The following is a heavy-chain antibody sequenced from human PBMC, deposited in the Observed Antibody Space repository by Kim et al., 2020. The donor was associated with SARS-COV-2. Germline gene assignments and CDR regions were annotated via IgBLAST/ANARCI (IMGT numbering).Heavy chain of an antibody. CDR3: AKSQDGYYSYGMDV. CDR1: GFNFRDYA. Sequence: GGSLRLSCVASGFNFRDYAMHWVRQAPGKGLEWVASISWKSSSIGYADSVKGRFSISRDNAKNSLYLQMNSLRREDTASYYCAKSQDGYYSYGMDVWGPG. V-gene: IGHV3-9*01. CDR2: ISWKSSSI. J-gene: IGHJ6*02.